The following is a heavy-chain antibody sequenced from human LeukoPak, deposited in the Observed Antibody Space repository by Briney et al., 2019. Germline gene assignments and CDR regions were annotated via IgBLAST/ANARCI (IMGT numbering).Heavy chain of an antibody. J-gene: IGHJ6*03. CDR1: GGSISSHY. CDR3: ARGGSSSWPYYYYYYMDV. CDR2: IYYSGST. Sequence: SETLSLTCTVSGGSISSHYWSWIRQPPGKGLEWIGYIYYSGSTNYNPSLKSRVTISVDTSKNQFSLKLSSVTAADTVVYYCARGGSSSWPYYYYYYMDVWGKGTTVTVSS. V-gene: IGHV4-59*11. D-gene: IGHD6-13*01.